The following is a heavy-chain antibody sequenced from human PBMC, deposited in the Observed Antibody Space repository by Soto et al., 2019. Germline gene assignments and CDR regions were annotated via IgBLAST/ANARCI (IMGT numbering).Heavy chain of an antibody. Sequence: GGSLRLSFAASGFTFSSYAMSWVRHAPGKGLEWVSAITSSGGIIYYADSVKGRFTISRDNSKNTLYLQMNSLGAEDTAVYFCAKLPGDSWGYFDYWGQGTLVTVSS. CDR3: AKLPGDSWGYFDY. CDR1: GFTFSSYA. V-gene: IGHV3-23*01. J-gene: IGHJ4*02. D-gene: IGHD2-21*02. CDR2: ITSSGGII.